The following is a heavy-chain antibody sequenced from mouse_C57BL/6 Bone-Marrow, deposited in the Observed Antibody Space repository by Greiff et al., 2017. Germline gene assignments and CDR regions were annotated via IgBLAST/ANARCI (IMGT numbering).Heavy chain of an antibody. D-gene: IGHD1-1*01. J-gene: IGHJ2*01. CDR3: AIGNYGSSRGD. CDR2: IHPSDSDT. Sequence: QVQLKQPGAELVKPGASVKVSCKASGYTFTSYWMHWVKQRPGQGLEWIGRIHPSDSDTNYNQKFKGKATLTVDKSSSTANMQLSSLTSEDSAVYYCAIGNYGSSRGDWGQGTTLTVSS. V-gene: IGHV1-74*01. CDR1: GYTFTSYW.